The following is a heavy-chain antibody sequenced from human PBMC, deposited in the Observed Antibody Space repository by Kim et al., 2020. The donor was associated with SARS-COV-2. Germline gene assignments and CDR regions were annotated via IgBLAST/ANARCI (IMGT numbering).Heavy chain of an antibody. CDR3: ARANSGSYYYGMDV. Sequence: GGSLRFSCAASGFTFSSYAMHWVRQAPGKGLEWVALISYDGINKYYADSVKGRLTVSRDNSKNTLYLQMNSLRAEDTALYYCARANSGSYYYGMDVWGQGTTVTVSS. CDR2: ISYDGINK. V-gene: IGHV3-30*04. D-gene: IGHD6-19*01. J-gene: IGHJ6*02. CDR1: GFTFSSYA.